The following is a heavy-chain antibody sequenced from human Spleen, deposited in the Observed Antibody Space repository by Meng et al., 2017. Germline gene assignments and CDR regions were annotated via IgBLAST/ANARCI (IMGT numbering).Heavy chain of an antibody. D-gene: IGHD2-2*01. J-gene: IGHJ5*01. CDR2: ISSTSNYI. CDR1: EFTFSSNS. V-gene: IGHV3-21*02. CDR3: ARGVGPAVTSSFDS. Sequence: EVQLVESGGGLVKPGGSLRLSCAASEFTFSSNSMNWVRRAPGKGLEWVSSISSTSNYIYYADSVKGRFTISRDNAKNSLYLQMNSLRVEDTAVYYCARGVGPAVTSSFDSWGQGTLVTVSS.